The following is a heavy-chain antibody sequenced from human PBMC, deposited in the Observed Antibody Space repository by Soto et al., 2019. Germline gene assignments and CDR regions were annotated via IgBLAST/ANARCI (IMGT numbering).Heavy chain of an antibody. V-gene: IGHV4-61*08. CDR1: GGSISSGGYY. CDR2: IYYSGST. J-gene: IGHJ4*02. D-gene: IGHD4-17*01. Sequence: SETLSLTCTVSGGSISSGGYYWSWIRQHPGKGLEWIGYIYYSGSTYYNPSLKSRVTISVDTSKNQFSLKLSSVTAADTAVYYCAREEDYRFDYWGQGTLVTVSS. CDR3: AREEDYRFDY.